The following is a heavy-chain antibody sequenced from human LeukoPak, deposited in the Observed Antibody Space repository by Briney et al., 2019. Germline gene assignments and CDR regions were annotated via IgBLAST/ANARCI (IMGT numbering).Heavy chain of an antibody. CDR3: ARESVSEVY. CDR1: GGSIGSSSYY. J-gene: IGHJ4*02. CDR2: INHSGST. V-gene: IGHV4-39*07. D-gene: IGHD1-14*01. Sequence: KSSETLSLTCTVSGGSIGSSSYYWSWIRQPPGKGLEWIGEINHSGSTNYNPSLKSRVTISVDTSKNQFSLKLSSVTAADTAVYYCARESVSEVYWGQGTLVTVSS.